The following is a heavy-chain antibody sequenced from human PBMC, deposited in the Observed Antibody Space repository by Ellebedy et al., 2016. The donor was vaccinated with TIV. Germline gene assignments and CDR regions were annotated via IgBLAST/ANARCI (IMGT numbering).Heavy chain of an antibody. J-gene: IGHJ6*02. V-gene: IGHV3-13*01. CDR3: TRFEIISGGGYGMDV. D-gene: IGHD3-16*01. CDR2: IDNAGDT. CDR1: GFTLSRYD. Sequence: GESLKISCAASGFTLSRYDMHWVRQSTRKGLEWVASIDNAGDTYYPGSVKGRFTISRENAKSSLYLQMNSLRVEDTAVYYCTRFEIISGGGYGMDVWGQGTTVTVSS.